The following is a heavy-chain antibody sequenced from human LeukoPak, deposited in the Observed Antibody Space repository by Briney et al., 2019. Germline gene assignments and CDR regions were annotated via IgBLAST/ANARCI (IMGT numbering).Heavy chain of an antibody. CDR1: GFTFSSYS. J-gene: IGHJ4*02. D-gene: IGHD3-22*01. V-gene: IGHV3-21*01. CDR2: ISSSSSYI. Sequence: PGGSLRLSCAASGFTFSSYSMNWVRQAPGKGLEWVSSISSSSSYIYYADSVKGRFTISRDNAKNSLYLQMSSLRAEDTAVYYCARDFHYYDSSGYYRSFDYWGQGTLVTVSS. CDR3: ARDFHYYDSSGYYRSFDY.